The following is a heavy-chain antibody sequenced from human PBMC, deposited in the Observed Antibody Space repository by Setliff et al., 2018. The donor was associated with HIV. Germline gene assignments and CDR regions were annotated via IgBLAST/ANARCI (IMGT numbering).Heavy chain of an antibody. CDR1: GYAFSVYD. J-gene: IGHJ6*03. CDR3: ARGQPPTPRPYFYHMDV. D-gene: IGHD2-15*01. CDR2: MSPQSDNT. Sequence: GASVKVSCKASGYAFSVYDFNWVRQAPGQGLEWVGSMSPQSDNTVYAQKFLGRVTMTMDTSIGTSYMELSSLRSEDTAVYYCARGQPPTPRPYFYHMDVWGNGTSVTVSS. V-gene: IGHV1-8*02.